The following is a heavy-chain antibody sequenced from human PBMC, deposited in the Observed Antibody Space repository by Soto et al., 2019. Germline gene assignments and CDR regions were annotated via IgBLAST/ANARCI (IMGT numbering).Heavy chain of an antibody. CDR1: GGSISSSNW. CDR2: IYHNGST. D-gene: IGHD3-10*01. Sequence: SETLSLTCAVSGGSISSSNWWSWVRQPPRKRLEWFGEIYHNGSTNYNPSLKTRVTISVDKCKNQFSLKLSSVTAADTAVYYCARDVPSVLLWFGELFTPSGWFDPWGQGTLVTVSS. V-gene: IGHV4-4*02. CDR3: ARDVPSVLLWFGELFTPSGWFDP. J-gene: IGHJ5*02.